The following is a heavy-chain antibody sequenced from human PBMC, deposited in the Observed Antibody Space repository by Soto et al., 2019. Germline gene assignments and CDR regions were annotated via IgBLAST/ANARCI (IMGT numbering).Heavy chain of an antibody. CDR1: GFTFSSYG. V-gene: IGHV3-33*01. CDR3: ARDLIRVSYGQYNYYYYGMDV. Sequence: GGSLRLSCAASGFTFSSYGMHWVRQAPGKGLEWVAVIWYDGSNKYYADSVKGRFTISRDNSKNTLYLQMNSLRAEDTAVYYCARDLIRVSYGQYNYYYYGMDVWGQGTTVTVSS. D-gene: IGHD2-8*01. J-gene: IGHJ6*02. CDR2: IWYDGSNK.